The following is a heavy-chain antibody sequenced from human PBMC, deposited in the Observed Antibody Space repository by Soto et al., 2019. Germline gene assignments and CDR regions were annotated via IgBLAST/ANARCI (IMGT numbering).Heavy chain of an antibody. J-gene: IGHJ4*02. V-gene: IGHV1-69*13. CDR3: ARDRAGYYSHFVY. CDR1: RGTFTNYA. CDR2: IMPFFGSG. D-gene: IGHD3-22*01. Sequence: SVKVSCKALRGTFTNYAFSWVRQAPGQGLEWMGGIMPFFGSGNYAQKFQGRINITADESTSSVYLELTSLRSEDTAVYYCARDRAGYYSHFVYWGQGTLVTSPQ.